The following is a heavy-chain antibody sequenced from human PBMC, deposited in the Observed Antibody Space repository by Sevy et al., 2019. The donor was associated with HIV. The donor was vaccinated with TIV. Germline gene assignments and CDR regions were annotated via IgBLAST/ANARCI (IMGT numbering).Heavy chain of an antibody. Sequence: GGSLRLSCAASGFSFSSYWMHWVRQAPGKGLEWVANIKPDESEKYYVASVKGRFNISRDNAKNSVYLQMNSLRPDDTAIYYCARGNSGSFDYWGQGTLVTVSS. V-gene: IGHV3-7*04. J-gene: IGHJ4*02. CDR1: GFSFSSYW. D-gene: IGHD3-22*01. CDR3: ARGNSGSFDY. CDR2: IKPDESEK.